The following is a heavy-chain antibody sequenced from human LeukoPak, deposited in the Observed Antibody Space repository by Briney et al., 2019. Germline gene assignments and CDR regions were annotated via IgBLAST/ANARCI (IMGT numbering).Heavy chain of an antibody. CDR2: ISLAGRT. D-gene: IGHD5-18*01. CDR1: GGSITTTNY. CDR3: ASENTAMVKGFDY. V-gene: IGHV4-4*02. J-gene: IGHJ4*02. Sequence: SETLSLTCGVSGGSITTTNYWSWVRQPPGGGLEWIGEISLAGRTRYNPSLKSRVNISIDESKNHLYLNLASVTAADTAVYYCASENTAMVKGFDYWGQGTLVTVSS.